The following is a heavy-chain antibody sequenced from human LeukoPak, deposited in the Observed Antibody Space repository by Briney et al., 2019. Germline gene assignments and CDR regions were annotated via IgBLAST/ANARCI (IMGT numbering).Heavy chain of an antibody. J-gene: IGHJ4*02. V-gene: IGHV1-46*01. CDR2: INPSGGST. CDR1: GYTFTSYY. Sequence: GASVKVSCKASGYTFTSYYMHWVRQAPGQGLEWMGIINPSGGSTSYAQKFQGRVTITRDTSASTAYMELSSLRSEDTAVYYCARAGDSSGYYDFWYYFDYWGQGTLVTVSS. D-gene: IGHD3-22*01. CDR3: ARAGDSSGYYDFWYYFDY.